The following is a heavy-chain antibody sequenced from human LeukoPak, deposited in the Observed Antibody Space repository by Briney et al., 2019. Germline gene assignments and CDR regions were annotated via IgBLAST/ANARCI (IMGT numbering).Heavy chain of an antibody. D-gene: IGHD6-19*01. CDR2: LQQDGSAK. V-gene: IGHV3-7*05. CDR1: VSTLSTYW. CDR3: ARETRGAVGSY. J-gene: IGHJ4*02. Sequence: PGGSLRHSCAASVSTLSTYWMSWFRQTSGKGLEWVASLQQDGSAKYYVDSVKGRFTISRDNADNSLYLQMNSLRAEDTAMYYCARETRGAVGSYWGQGTLVTVSS.